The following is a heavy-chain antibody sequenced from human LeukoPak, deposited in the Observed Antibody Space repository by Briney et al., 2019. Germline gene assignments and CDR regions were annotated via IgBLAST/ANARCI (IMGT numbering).Heavy chain of an antibody. CDR3: AGDFSLSRSSDY. J-gene: IGHJ4*02. V-gene: IGHV3-48*03. CDR2: ISSSGSTI. CDR1: GFTFSSYE. Sequence: GGSLRLSCAASGFTFSSYEMNWVRQAPGKGLEWVSYISSSGSTIYYADSVKGRFTISRDNAKNSLYLQMNSLRAEDTAVYYCAGDFSLSRSSDYWGQGTLVTVSS. D-gene: IGHD2-15*01.